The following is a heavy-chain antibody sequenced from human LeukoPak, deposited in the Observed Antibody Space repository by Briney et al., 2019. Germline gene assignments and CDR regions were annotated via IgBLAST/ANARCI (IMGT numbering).Heavy chain of an antibody. V-gene: IGHV4-59*12. Sequence: SETLSLTCTVSGGSISSYYWSWIRQPPGKGLEWIGYIYYSGSTNYNPSLKSRVTMSVDTSKNQFSLKLSSVTAADTAVYYCARAFGGSYYLNWFDPWGQGTLVTVSS. J-gene: IGHJ5*02. D-gene: IGHD1-26*01. CDR1: GGSISSYY. CDR3: ARAFGGSYYLNWFDP. CDR2: IYYSGST.